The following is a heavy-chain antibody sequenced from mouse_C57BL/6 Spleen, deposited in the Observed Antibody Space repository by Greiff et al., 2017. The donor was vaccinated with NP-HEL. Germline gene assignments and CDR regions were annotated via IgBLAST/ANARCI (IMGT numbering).Heavy chain of an antibody. CDR1: GYSITSGYY. V-gene: IGHV3-6*01. CDR2: ISYDGSN. Sequence: QLQQSGPGLVKPSQSLSLTCSVTGYSITSGYYWNWIRQFPGNKLEWMGYISYDGSNNYNPSLKNRISITRDTSKNQFFLKLNSVTTEDTATYYGARDRYGSSYWYFDVWGTGTTVTVSS. D-gene: IGHD1-1*01. J-gene: IGHJ1*03. CDR3: ARDRYGSSYWYFDV.